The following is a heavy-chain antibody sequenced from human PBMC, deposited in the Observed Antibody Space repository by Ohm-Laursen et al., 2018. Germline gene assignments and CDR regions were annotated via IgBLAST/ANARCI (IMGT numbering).Heavy chain of an antibody. CDR3: ARDQVTAMAWGPVFPGDY. CDR2: ISGSGDST. D-gene: IGHD5-18*01. V-gene: IGHV3-23*01. J-gene: IGHJ4*02. CDR1: GFTFRSYW. Sequence: GSLRLSCAASGFTFRSYWMHWVRQAPGKGLEWVSVISGSGDSTDYADSVKGRFTISRDSSNDTLYLQMNSLRAEDTAVYYCARDQVTAMAWGPVFPGDYWGQGTLVTVSS.